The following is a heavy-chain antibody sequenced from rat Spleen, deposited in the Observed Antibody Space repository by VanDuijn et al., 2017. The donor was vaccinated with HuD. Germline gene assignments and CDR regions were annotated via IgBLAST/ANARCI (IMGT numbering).Heavy chain of an antibody. Sequence: EVQLVESGGGLVQPGGSLKLSCSASGFTFSNYYMAWVRQATTKGLEWVAYISIGGSSTHYRDSVKGRFTISRDNAKSTLYLQMDSLKSEDTATYYCTRRTEGVLRFAYWGQGTLVTVSS. D-gene: IGHD1-11*01. CDR1: GFTFSNYY. CDR2: ISIGGSST. V-gene: IGHV5-27*01. CDR3: TRRTEGVLRFAY. J-gene: IGHJ3*01.